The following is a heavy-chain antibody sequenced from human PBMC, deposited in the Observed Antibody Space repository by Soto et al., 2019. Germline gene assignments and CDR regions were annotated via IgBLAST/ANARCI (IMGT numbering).Heavy chain of an antibody. V-gene: IGHV1-18*01. D-gene: IGHD5-18*01. CDR3: ARDPALNVNTAPNFDY. Sequence: QVQLVQSGAEVKKPGASVKVSCKVSGYTFTSYGISWVRQAPGQGLEWMGWISAYNGNTNYAQRLQGRVTLTTDTSTSTAYMELRSLRSDDTAVYFCARDPALNVNTAPNFDYWGQGTLVTVSS. J-gene: IGHJ4*02. CDR1: GYTFTSYG. CDR2: ISAYNGNT.